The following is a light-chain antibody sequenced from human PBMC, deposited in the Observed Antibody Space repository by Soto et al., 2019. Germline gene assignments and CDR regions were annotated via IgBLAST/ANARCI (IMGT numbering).Light chain of an antibody. CDR2: DVS. Sequence: DIQMTQSPSTLSASLGDRVTITCRASQSISRWLAWYQQKPGKAPKLLISDVSSLERGVPSRFNGSGSGTEFTLTISSLQPDDFATYHCQQYETYSQWTFGSGTKVEI. CDR3: QQYETYSQWT. CDR1: QSISRW. V-gene: IGKV1-5*01. J-gene: IGKJ1*01.